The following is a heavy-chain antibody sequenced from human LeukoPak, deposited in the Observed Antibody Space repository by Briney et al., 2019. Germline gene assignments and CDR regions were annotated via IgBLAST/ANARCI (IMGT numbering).Heavy chain of an antibody. CDR2: ISGYNGNT. CDR1: GYTFTSYG. V-gene: IGHV1-18*01. J-gene: IGHJ6*03. D-gene: IGHD3-9*01. Sequence: ASVKVSCKASGYTFTSYGISWVRQAPGQGFEWMGWISGYNGNTNYAQKLQGRVTMTTDTSTSTAYMELRSLGSDDTAVYYCAREGGLRYFDWLLYPSYYYYMDVWGKGTTVTISS. CDR3: AREGGLRYFDWLLYPSYYYYMDV.